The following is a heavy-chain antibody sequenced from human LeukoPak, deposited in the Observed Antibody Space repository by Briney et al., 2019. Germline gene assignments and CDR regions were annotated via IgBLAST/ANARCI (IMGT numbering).Heavy chain of an antibody. CDR1: GFTFSSYA. D-gene: IGHD3-3*01. Sequence: GGSLRLSCAASGFTFSSYAMHWVRQAPGKGLEWVAVISYDESNKYYADSVKGRFTISRDNSKNTLYLQMNSLRAEDTAVYYCARDQGGTIFGVVIDYYYYYGMDVWGQGTTVTVSS. CDR2: ISYDESNK. J-gene: IGHJ6*02. V-gene: IGHV3-30*04. CDR3: ARDQGGTIFGVVIDYYYYYGMDV.